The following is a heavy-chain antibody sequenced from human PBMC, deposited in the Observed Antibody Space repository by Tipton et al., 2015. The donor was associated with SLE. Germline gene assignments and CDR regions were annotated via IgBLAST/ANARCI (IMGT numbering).Heavy chain of an antibody. CDR3: TRGDVGSLPSYGMDV. D-gene: IGHD6-13*01. CDR1: GFRFGDYA. CDR2: VRSNIYGGTT. J-gene: IGHJ6*02. Sequence: RSLRLSCTTSGFRFGDYAMSWVRQAPGKGLEWVGFVRSNIYGGTTEYAASVEGRFTISRDDSQSIVSLQMNSLKTEDTAVYFCTRGDVGSLPSYGMDVWGQGTTVTVS. V-gene: IGHV3-49*04.